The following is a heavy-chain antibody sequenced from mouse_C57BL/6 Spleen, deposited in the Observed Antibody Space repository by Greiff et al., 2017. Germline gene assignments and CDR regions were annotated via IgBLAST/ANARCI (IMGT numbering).Heavy chain of an antibody. J-gene: IGHJ2*01. CDR3: ARGDYDYLDY. CDR2: ISYDGSN. D-gene: IGHD2-4*01. Sequence: DVQLQESGPGLVKPSQSLSLTCSVTGYSITSGYYWNWIRQFPGNKLEWMGYISYDGSNNYNPSLKNRISITRDTSKNQFFLKLNSVTTEDTATYYCARGDYDYLDYWGKGTTLTVSS. CDR1: GYSITSGYY. V-gene: IGHV3-6*01.